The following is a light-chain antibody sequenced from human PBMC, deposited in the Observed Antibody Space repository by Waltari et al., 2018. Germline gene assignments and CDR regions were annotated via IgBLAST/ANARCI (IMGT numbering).Light chain of an antibody. V-gene: IGKV3-20*01. CDR3: QQYGSSPPYT. Sequence: EIVLTQSPGTLSLSPGERATLSCRTSQSVKSNYLSWYHQKPGQAPRLLNYAASSRATGIPDRFSGSGSGTDFIFTISRLEPEDFAVYYCQQYGSSPPYTFGQGTKLEIK. CDR1: QSVKSNY. CDR2: AAS. J-gene: IGKJ2*01.